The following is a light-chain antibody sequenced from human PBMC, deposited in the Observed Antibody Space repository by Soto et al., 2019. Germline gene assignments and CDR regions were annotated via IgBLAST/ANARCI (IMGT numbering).Light chain of an antibody. V-gene: IGLV1-40*01. J-gene: IGLJ1*01. CDR1: SSNIGAGYG. Sequence: QSVLTQPPSVSGAPGQGVTIFCTGSSSNIGAGYGVNWYKQLPGTAPKLLIYGSGNRPSGVPDRFSGSKSGTSASLAITGRQAEDEADYYCQSYDSSLRGGVFGAGSKVTVL. CDR2: GSG. CDR3: QSYDSSLRGGV.